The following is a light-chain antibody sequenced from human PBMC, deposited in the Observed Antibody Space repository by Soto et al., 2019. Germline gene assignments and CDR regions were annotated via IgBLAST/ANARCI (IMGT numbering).Light chain of an antibody. J-gene: IGKJ4*01. CDR2: DVS. Sequence: DIQMTQSPSTMSASVGDRVTITCRASQAISTWLAWYQQKSGKAPKLLIYDVSSLESGVPSRFRGSGSGTEFTLTISSLQPDDVATYYCQQYYTYSALTVGGGTKVEIK. CDR1: QAISTW. CDR3: QQYYTYSALT. V-gene: IGKV1-5*01.